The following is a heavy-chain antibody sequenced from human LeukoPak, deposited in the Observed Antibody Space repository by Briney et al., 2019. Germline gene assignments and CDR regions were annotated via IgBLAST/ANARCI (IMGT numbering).Heavy chain of an antibody. Sequence: GGSLRLSCTASGFSFNGYDMNWVRQAPGKGLEWVSYLSGSSSITYYADSVKGRFTISRDNSKNTLSLQMNNLRVEDTAVYYCARTGYSSSWYGFYFDDWGQGTLVTVSS. D-gene: IGHD6-13*01. J-gene: IGHJ4*02. CDR1: GFSFNGYD. CDR3: ARTGYSSSWYGFYFDD. CDR2: LSGSSSIT. V-gene: IGHV3-48*01.